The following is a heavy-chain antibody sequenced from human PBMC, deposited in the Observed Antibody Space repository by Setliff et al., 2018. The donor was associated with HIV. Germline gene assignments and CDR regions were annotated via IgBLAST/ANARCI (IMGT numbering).Heavy chain of an antibody. Sequence: GGSLRLSCAISGFTFSSYTMHWVRQAPGKGLEWVSSISSSSNSIYYTDSVKGRFTVSSDNAKNSLYLQMNSLRLEDTAVYYCARGQIGYGDYALNWFDPWGQGTLVTVSS. CDR3: ARGQIGYGDYALNWFDP. CDR1: GFTFSSYT. J-gene: IGHJ5*02. D-gene: IGHD4-17*01. CDR2: ISSSSNSI. V-gene: IGHV3-21*01.